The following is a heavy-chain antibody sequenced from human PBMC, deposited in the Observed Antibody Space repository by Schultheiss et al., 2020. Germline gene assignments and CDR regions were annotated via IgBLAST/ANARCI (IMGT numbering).Heavy chain of an antibody. J-gene: IGHJ4*02. D-gene: IGHD2-8*02. CDR1: GGSISSYY. Sequence: GSLRLSCTVSGGSISSYYWSWIRQPPGKGLVWIGRIYTSGSTNYNPSLKSRVTISVDMSKKQFSLKLSSVTAADTAVYYCAKGTQEYCTVETCYPLDYWGQGILVTVSS. V-gene: IGHV4-4*07. CDR2: IYTSGST. CDR3: AKGTQEYCTVETCYPLDY.